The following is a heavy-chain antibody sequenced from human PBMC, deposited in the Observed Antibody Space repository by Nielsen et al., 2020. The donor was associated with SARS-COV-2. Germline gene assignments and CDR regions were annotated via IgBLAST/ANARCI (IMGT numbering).Heavy chain of an antibody. CDR2: ISHDGSNK. Sequence: GESLKISCAASGFTFRSYGMHWVRQAPGKGLEWVAVISHDGSNKYYADSVKGRFTISRDSSKNTLYLQMNSLRAEDTAVYYCAKDLYDWNYCIDYWGQGTLVTVSS. CDR3: AKDLYDWNYCIDY. D-gene: IGHD1-7*01. J-gene: IGHJ4*02. CDR1: GFTFRSYG. V-gene: IGHV3-30*18.